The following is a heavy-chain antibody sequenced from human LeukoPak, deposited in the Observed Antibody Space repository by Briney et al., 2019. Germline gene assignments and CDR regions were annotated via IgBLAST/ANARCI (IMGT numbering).Heavy chain of an antibody. Sequence: GASVKVSCKASGYTFTSYYMHWVRQAPGQGLEWMGIINPSGGSTSYAQKFQGRVTMTRDTSTSTVYMELSSLRSEDTAVYYCARVAGPDFAYDSSGYPTDWFDPWGQGTLVTVSS. CDR2: INPSGGST. J-gene: IGHJ5*02. D-gene: IGHD3-22*01. CDR3: ARVAGPDFAYDSSGYPTDWFDP. V-gene: IGHV1-46*01. CDR1: GYTFTSYY.